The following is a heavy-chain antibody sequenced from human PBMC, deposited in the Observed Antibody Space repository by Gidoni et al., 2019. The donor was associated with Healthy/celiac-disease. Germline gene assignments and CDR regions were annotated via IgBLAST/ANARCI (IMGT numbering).Heavy chain of an antibody. D-gene: IGHD2-2*02. V-gene: IGHV4-61*02. CDR1: GGSISSGSSY. Sequence: QVQLQESGPGLVKPSQTLSLTCTVSGGSISSGSSYWIWSRQPAGKGLEWIGRIYTSGSTNYNPSLKSRVTISVDTSKNQFSLKLSSVTAADTAVYYCARSGRYCSSTSCYTYFDYWGQGTLVTVSS. CDR3: ARSGRYCSSTSCYTYFDY. CDR2: IYTSGST. J-gene: IGHJ4*02.